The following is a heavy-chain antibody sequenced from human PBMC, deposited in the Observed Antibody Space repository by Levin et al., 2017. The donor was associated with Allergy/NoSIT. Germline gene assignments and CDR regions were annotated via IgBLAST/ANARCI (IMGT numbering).Heavy chain of an antibody. CDR2: ISSSSSYI. D-gene: IGHD3-16*02. CDR1: GFTFSSYS. J-gene: IGHJ4*02. Sequence: PGESLKISCAASGFTFSSYSMNWVRQAPGKGLEWVSSISSSSSYIYYADSVKGRFTISRDNAKNSLYLQMNSLRAEDTAVYYCARDAYDYVWGSYRSDHFDYWGQGTLVTVSS. CDR3: ARDAYDYVWGSYRSDHFDY. V-gene: IGHV3-21*01.